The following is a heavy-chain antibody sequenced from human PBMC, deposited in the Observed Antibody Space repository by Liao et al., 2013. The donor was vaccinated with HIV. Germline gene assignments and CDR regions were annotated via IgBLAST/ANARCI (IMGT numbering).Heavy chain of an antibody. V-gene: IGHV4-30-4*08. CDR3: AREVRGNTVPFHHFDT. CDR2: IYYTGTT. Sequence: QVRLQESGPGVVEPSQTLSLRCNVSGGSVSSGDYYWTWIRQYPGRGLEWIGYIYYTGTTYYTSSLRSRVTMSVDTSKNQFSLKVTSVTAADTAVYYCAREVRGNTVPFHHFDTWGQGALVXVPS. J-gene: IGHJ4*02. CDR1: GGSVSSGDYY. D-gene: IGHD3-10*01.